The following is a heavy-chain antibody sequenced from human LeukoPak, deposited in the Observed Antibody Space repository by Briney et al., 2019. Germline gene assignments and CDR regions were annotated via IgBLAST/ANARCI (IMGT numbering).Heavy chain of an antibody. CDR1: GYTFTGYY. CDR2: INPNSGGT. Sequence: GASVKVSCKASGYTFTGYYMHWVRQAPGQGLKWMGWINPNSGGTNYAQKFQGRVTMTRDTSISTAYMELSRLRSDDTAVYYCARDARRWELYFDYWGQGTLVTVSS. D-gene: IGHD1-26*01. CDR3: ARDARRWELYFDY. J-gene: IGHJ4*02. V-gene: IGHV1-2*02.